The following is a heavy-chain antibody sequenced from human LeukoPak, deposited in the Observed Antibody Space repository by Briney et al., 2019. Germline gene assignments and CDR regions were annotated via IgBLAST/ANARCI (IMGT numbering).Heavy chain of an antibody. CDR1: GFTFDDYA. D-gene: IGHD3-10*01. CDR3: AKGGMDYYGSGSYYGYYMDV. V-gene: IGHV3-9*01. J-gene: IGHJ6*03. CDR2: ISWNSGNI. Sequence: GGSLRLSCAASGFTFDDYAMHWVRQAPGKGLEWVSGISWNSGNIGYADSVKGRFTISRDNAKNSLYLQMNSLRAEDTALYYCAKGGMDYYGSGSYYGYYMDVWGKGTTVTVSS.